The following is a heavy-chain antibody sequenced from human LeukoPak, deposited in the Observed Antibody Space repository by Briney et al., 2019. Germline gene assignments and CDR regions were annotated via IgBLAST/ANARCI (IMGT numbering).Heavy chain of an antibody. J-gene: IGHJ4*02. CDR3: AKDLSSGWYLENYFDY. D-gene: IGHD6-19*01. Sequence: GGSLRLSCAASGFTFSSYAMSWVRQAPGKGLEWVSAISGSGGSTYHADSVKGRFTISRDNSKNTLYLQMNSLRAEDTAVYYCAKDLSSGWYLENYFDYWGQGTLVTVSS. V-gene: IGHV3-23*01. CDR1: GFTFSSYA. CDR2: ISGSGGST.